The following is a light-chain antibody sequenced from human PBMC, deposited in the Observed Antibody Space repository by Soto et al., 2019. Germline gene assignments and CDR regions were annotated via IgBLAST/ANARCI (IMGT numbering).Light chain of an antibody. J-gene: IGKJ4*01. CDR1: QRITNY. Sequence: DIQMTQSPSSLSASVGDRVSITCRASQRITNYLNWYQQKPGKAPKLLIYAVSSLHGGVPSRFSGTGSGTDFTLTISSLQPEDFATYYCQQSYSTPPTFGGGTKVEI. CDR2: AVS. V-gene: IGKV1-39*01. CDR3: QQSYSTPPT.